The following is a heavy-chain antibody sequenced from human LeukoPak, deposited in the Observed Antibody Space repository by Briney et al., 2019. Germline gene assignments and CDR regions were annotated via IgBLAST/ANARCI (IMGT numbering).Heavy chain of an antibody. CDR1: GGSITSYY. Sequence: SETLSLTCTVSGGSITSYYWSWIQQPPGKGLEWIGYIYYSGSTNYNPSLKSRVTISVDTSKNQFSLKLSSVTAADTAVYYCARGGSGSGSPYGMDVWGQGTTVTVSS. CDR3: ARGGSGSGSPYGMDV. D-gene: IGHD2-15*01. CDR2: IYYSGST. V-gene: IGHV4-59*01. J-gene: IGHJ6*02.